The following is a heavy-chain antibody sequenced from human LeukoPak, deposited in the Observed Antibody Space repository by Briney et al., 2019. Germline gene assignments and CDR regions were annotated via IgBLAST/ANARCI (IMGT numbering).Heavy chain of an antibody. J-gene: IGHJ4*02. D-gene: IGHD3-22*01. Sequence: ASVKVSCKVSGYTLTELSMHWVRQAPGKGLEWMGGFYPEDGETIYAQKFQGRVTMTEDTSTDTAYMELSSVGSEDTAVYYCATHYYDSRGGFDYWGQGTLVSVSS. V-gene: IGHV1-24*01. CDR1: GYTLTELS. CDR2: FYPEDGET. CDR3: ATHYYDSRGGFDY.